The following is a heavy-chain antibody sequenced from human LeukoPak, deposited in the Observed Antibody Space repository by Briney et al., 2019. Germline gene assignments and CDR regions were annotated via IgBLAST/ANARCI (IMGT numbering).Heavy chain of an antibody. V-gene: IGHV3-74*01. J-gene: IGHJ4*02. CDR2: ISSDAGSI. CDR1: GFTFSSYW. CDR3: ATLGPPIY. Sequence: GGSLRLSCAASGFTFSSYWMHWVRQAPGKGLMWVSRISSDAGSILYADSVKGRFTISRDNANNTLYLQMNSLRAEDTAVYYCATLGPPIYWGQGTLVTVSS.